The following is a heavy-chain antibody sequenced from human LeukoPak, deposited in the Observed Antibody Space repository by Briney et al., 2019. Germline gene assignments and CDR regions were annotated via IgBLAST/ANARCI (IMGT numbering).Heavy chain of an antibody. CDR3: AKDSRGYDILTGYCDY. CDR1: GFTFDDYA. Sequence: GGSLGLSCAASGFTFDDYAMHWVRQAPGKGLEWVSLISGDGGSTYYADSVKGRFTISRDNSKNSLYLQMNSLRTEDTALYYCAKDSRGYDILTGYCDYWGQGTLVTVSS. J-gene: IGHJ4*02. V-gene: IGHV3-43*02. D-gene: IGHD3-9*01. CDR2: ISGDGGST.